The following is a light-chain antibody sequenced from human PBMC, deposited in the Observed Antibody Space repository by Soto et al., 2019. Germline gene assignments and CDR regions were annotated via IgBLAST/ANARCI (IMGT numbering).Light chain of an antibody. V-gene: IGKV1-27*01. CDR1: QGISNY. CDR3: QKYNSAPWT. Sequence: DIQITQAPSSLSASVGDRVTITCRASQGISNYLAWYQQKPGKVPRLLIFAASTLQSGAPSRFRGAGSETDFTLTINGLQPEDVATYYCQKYNSAPWTLGQGTKVDIK. J-gene: IGKJ1*01. CDR2: AAS.